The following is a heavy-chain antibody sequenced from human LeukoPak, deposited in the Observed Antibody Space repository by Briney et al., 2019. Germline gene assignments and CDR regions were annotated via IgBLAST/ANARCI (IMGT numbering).Heavy chain of an antibody. V-gene: IGHV4-59*01. CDR1: GGSISSDY. Sequence: PSETLSLTCTVSGGSISSDYWSWIRQPPGKGLEWIGYVYYSGSTNYNPSLKSRVTISVDTSKNQFSLKLSSVTAADTAVYYCARGRGCYYDTPFDYWGQGTLVTVPS. CDR3: ARGRGCYYDTPFDY. CDR2: VYYSGST. J-gene: IGHJ4*02. D-gene: IGHD3-22*01.